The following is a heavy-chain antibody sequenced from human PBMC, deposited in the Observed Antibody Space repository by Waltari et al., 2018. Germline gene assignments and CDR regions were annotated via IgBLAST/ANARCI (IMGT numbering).Heavy chain of an antibody. Sequence: EVQLLESGGGLVQPGGSVRLSCAASGFTFRTYGMTWVRQAPGKGLEWVSAITDNSENIYYADSVKGRFTISRDNSKNTLSLQMNSLRGEDTALYYCAKIHLWPSSVADTGETVLVGAFDVWGQGTMVTVSS. V-gene: IGHV3-23*01. J-gene: IGHJ3*01. CDR2: ITDNSENI. D-gene: IGHD6-19*01. CDR3: AKIHLWPSSVADTGETVLVGAFDV. CDR1: GFTFRTYG.